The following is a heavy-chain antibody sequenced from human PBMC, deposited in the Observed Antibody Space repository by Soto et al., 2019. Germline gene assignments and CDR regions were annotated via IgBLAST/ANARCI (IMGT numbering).Heavy chain of an antibody. D-gene: IGHD3-10*01. J-gene: IGHJ4*02. V-gene: IGHV1-18*01. CDR2: ISAYNGNT. Sequence: QVQLVQSGAEVKKPGASLKVSCKASGYTFTSYGINWVRQAPGQGLEWMGWISAYNGNTNYAQKLQGRVTMTTDTSTSTASMEVRSLRSDETAVDYCSREYYYGAGPGYWGQGTLVTVSS. CDR1: GYTFTSYG. CDR3: SREYYYGAGPGY.